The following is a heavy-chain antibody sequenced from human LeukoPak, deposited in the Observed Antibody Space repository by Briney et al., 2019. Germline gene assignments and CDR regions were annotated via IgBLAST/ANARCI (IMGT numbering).Heavy chain of an antibody. CDR3: ARDSCGGDCSLDY. V-gene: IGHV4-59*01. Sequence: SETLSLTCTVSGGSISSYYWSWIRQPPGKGLEWIGYIYYSGSTNYNPSLKSRVTISVDTSKTQFSLKLSSVTAADTAVYYCARDSCGGDCSLDYRGQGTLVTVSS. CDR1: GGSISSYY. CDR2: IYYSGST. D-gene: IGHD2-21*02. J-gene: IGHJ4*02.